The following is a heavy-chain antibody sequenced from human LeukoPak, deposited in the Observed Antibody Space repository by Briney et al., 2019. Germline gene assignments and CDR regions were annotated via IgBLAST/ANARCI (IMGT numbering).Heavy chain of an antibody. J-gene: IGHJ4*02. CDR1: GYTFTGYY. V-gene: IGHV1-2*02. CDR2: INPNSGGT. Sequence: ASVKVSCKASGYTFTGYYIHWVRQAPGQGLEWMGWINPNSGGTNYAQKFQGRVTMTRDTPISTAYMELSRLRSDDTAVYYCTRGAYCGGDCYSFDYWGQGTLVAVSS. D-gene: IGHD2-21*01. CDR3: TRGAYCGGDCYSFDY.